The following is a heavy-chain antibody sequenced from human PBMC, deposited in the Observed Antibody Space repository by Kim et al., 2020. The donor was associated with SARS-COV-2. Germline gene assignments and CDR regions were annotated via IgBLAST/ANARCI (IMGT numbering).Heavy chain of an antibody. Sequence: YADSVKGRFTISRDNAKNTLYLQMNSLRAEDTAVYYCAREVIPSHGGMDVWGQGTTVTVSS. D-gene: IGHD2-21*01. CDR3: AREVIPSHGGMDV. J-gene: IGHJ6*02. V-gene: IGHV3-74*01.